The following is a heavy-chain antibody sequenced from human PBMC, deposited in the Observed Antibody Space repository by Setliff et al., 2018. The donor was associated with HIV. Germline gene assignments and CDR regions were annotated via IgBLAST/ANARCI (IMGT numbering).Heavy chain of an antibody. V-gene: IGHV3-48*01. D-gene: IGHD6-19*01. CDR2: ISSTAGTI. Sequence: GGSLRLSCEASGFTLSQYDMNWVRQAPGKGLEWLSYISSTAGTIYYADSVKGRFTISRDTAKNSMYLQMNNLRVEDTAVYYCTRDFSRAVAVFEKWGPGTQVTVSS. CDR3: TRDFSRAVAVFEK. CDR1: GFTLSQYD. J-gene: IGHJ4*02.